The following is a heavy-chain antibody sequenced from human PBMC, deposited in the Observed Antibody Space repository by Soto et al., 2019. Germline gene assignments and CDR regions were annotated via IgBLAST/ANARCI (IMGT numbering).Heavy chain of an antibody. V-gene: IGHV4-61*01. Sequence: QVQVQESGPGLVKPSETLSLTCSVSGGSVRSGSYYWSWIRQPPGKGLQWIGYISYSGSTNYNPSLKSRVTIPIDTSKNQFSLKLSSVTAADTAVYYCASLYCSRSSCYVNPWGQGTLVTVSS. J-gene: IGHJ5*02. CDR1: GGSVRSGSYY. CDR2: ISYSGST. D-gene: IGHD2-2*01. CDR3: ASLYCSRSSCYVNP.